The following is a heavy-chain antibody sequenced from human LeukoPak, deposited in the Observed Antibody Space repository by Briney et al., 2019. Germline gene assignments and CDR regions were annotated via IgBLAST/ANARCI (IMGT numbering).Heavy chain of an antibody. Sequence: SETLSLTCTVSGYSISSGYYWGWIRQPPGKGLEWIGSIYYSGSTYYNPSLKSRVTISVDTSKNQFSLKLSSVTAADTAVYYCARRGRAAPSDYWGQGTLVTVSS. J-gene: IGHJ4*02. CDR2: IYYSGST. CDR3: ARRGRAAPSDY. V-gene: IGHV4-38-2*02. D-gene: IGHD6-6*01. CDR1: GYSISSGYY.